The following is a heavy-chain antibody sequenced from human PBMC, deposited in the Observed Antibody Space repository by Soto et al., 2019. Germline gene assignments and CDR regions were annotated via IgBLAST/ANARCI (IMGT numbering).Heavy chain of an antibody. J-gene: IGHJ3*02. V-gene: IGHV3-23*01. CDR2: ISGDGLST. Sequence: GGSLRLSCAGSGSTFTDFTMTWVRQAPGKGLECVSAISGDGLSTYYAGSVKGRFTISRDNSKTTLYLQMNSLRAEDTAVYYCARRPDAFDIWGRGTMVTVSS. CDR1: GSTFTDFT. CDR3: ARRPDAFDI.